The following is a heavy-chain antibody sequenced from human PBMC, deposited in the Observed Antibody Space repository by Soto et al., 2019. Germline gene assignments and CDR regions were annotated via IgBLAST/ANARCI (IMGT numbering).Heavy chain of an antibody. D-gene: IGHD3-22*01. J-gene: IGHJ4*02. CDR3: ARQYYDSSGYYFDY. Sequence: GASLKVSCKASGGTFSSYAIGWVRQAPGQGLEWMGGIIPIFGTANYAQKFQGRVTITADESTSTAYMELSSLRSEDTAVYYCARQYYDSSGYYFDYWGQGTLVTVSS. CDR2: IIPIFGTA. V-gene: IGHV1-69*13. CDR1: GGTFSSYA.